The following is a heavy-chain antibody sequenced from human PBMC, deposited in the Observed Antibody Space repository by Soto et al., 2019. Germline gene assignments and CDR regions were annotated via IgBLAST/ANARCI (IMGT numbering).Heavy chain of an antibody. V-gene: IGHV3-30*03. J-gene: IGHJ1*01. CDR2: ISFDETTK. D-gene: IGHD1-20*01. Sequence: GGSLRLSCAASGFAFRSSGMHWVRQGPGKGLEWVAIISFDETTKNYGASVRGRFTISRDNSKNTVYLQMNSLRPDDTAMYYCATGINGIAEPYWGQGTLVTVSS. CDR3: ATGINGIAEPY. CDR1: GFAFRSSG.